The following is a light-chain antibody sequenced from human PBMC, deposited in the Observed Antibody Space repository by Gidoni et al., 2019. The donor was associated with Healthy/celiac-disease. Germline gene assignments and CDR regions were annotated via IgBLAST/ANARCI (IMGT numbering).Light chain of an antibody. CDR1: QSVLYSSNNKIY. J-gene: IGKJ2*01. V-gene: IGKV4-1*01. Sequence: DIVMNQSPDTLDVSLGGRATINCQSSQSVLYSSNNKIYLAWYQRKPGQPPKLLIYWASTRESGVPDRFSGSGSGTDFTLTISSLQAEDVAVYYCQQYYSTPYTFGQGTKLEIK. CDR2: WAS. CDR3: QQYYSTPYT.